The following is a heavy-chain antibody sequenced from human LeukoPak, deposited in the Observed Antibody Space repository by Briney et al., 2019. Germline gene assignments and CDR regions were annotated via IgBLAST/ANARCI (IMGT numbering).Heavy chain of an antibody. D-gene: IGHD3-10*01. J-gene: IGHJ4*02. CDR2: ISVGNSDT. CDR1: GYNFANNW. CDR3: ARRESVTGAPLDY. V-gene: IGHV5-51*01. Sequence: GEPLKISCKDSGYNFANNWIGWVRQPPGKGLEWMGIISVGNSDTRYSPSLQAQVTMSVDKSVSTAYLQWSSLKASDTAMYYCARRESVTGAPLDYWGQGTLVTVSS.